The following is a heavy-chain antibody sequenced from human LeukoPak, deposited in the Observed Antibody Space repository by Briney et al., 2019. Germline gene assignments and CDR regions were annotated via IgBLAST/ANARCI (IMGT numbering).Heavy chain of an antibody. V-gene: IGHV3-23*01. CDR2: ISGSGGST. CDR3: AKVKMRYYFDY. J-gene: IGHJ4*02. D-gene: IGHD5-24*01. Sequence: GGSLRLSCAASGFTVSSNYMSWVRQAPGKGLEWVSAISGSGGSTYYADSVKGRFTISRDNSKNTLYLQMNSLRAEDTAVYYCAKVKMRYYFDYWGQGTLVTVSS. CDR1: GFTVSSNY.